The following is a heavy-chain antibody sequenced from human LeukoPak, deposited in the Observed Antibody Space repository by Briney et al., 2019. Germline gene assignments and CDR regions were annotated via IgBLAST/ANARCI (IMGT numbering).Heavy chain of an antibody. CDR1: GFTFSSYS. V-gene: IGHV3-21*03. D-gene: IGHD3-10*01. CDR3: ALNYYASGSSRYYYYYYGMDV. Sequence: GGSLRLSCAASGFTFSSYSMNWVRQAPGKGLECVSSVSSTSSYIYYADSVKGRFTDSRDNAKISLYLQMNSLKAEDTAVYYYALNYYASGSSRYYYYYYGMDVWGQGTTVTVSS. CDR2: VSSTSSYI. J-gene: IGHJ6*02.